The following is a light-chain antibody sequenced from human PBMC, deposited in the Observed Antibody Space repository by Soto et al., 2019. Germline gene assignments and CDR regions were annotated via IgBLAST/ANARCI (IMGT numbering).Light chain of an antibody. CDR3: QQYNNWPIT. CDR2: DAS. J-gene: IGKJ5*01. CDR1: QSIGSN. V-gene: IGKV3-15*01. Sequence: EIVMTQSPATLSVSPGERATLSCRASQSIGSNVAWYQQNPGQAPRLLIYDASTRATGIPASFSGSGSGTEFTLTISSLQSEDFAVYYCQQYNNWPITFGQGTRLEMK.